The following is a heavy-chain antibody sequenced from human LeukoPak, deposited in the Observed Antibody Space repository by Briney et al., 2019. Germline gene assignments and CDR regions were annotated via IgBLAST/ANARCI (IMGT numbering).Heavy chain of an antibody. CDR1: GGSISSGSYY. D-gene: IGHD3-16*02. CDR3: ARCATFGGVINYFDY. Sequence: PSQTLSLTCTVSGGSISSGSYYWSWIRQPAGKGLEWIGRIYTSGSTNYNPSLKSRVTISVDTSKNQFSLRLSSVAAADTAVYYSARCATFGGVINYFDYWGQGILVAVSS. J-gene: IGHJ4*02. V-gene: IGHV4-61*02. CDR2: IYTSGST.